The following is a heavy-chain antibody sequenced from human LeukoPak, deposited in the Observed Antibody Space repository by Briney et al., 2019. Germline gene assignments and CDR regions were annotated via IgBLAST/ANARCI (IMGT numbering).Heavy chain of an antibody. CDR1: GFTFSGYS. D-gene: IGHD3-22*01. CDR3: ATDREDYDSSGYYLSDAFDI. J-gene: IGHJ3*02. Sequence: GGSLRLSCAVSGFTFSGYSMKWVRQAQGKGLEWVSYISSSTTTIYHADSVKGRFTVSRDNAKNSLYLQMDSLRVEDTAVYYCATDREDYDSSGYYLSDAFDIWGQGTMVTVSS. V-gene: IGHV3-48*01. CDR2: ISSSTTTI.